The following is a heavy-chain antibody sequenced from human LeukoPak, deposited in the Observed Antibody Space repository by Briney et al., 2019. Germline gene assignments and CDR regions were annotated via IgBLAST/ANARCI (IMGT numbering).Heavy chain of an antibody. V-gene: IGHV4-59*02. J-gene: IGHJ4*02. CDR3: ASRKLGNDY. CDR2: IYYTGT. CDR1: GGSATDYY. D-gene: IGHD7-27*01. Sequence: SETLSLTCTVSGGSATDYYWSWIRQSPGKGLEWIGYIYYTGTSYNPSLKSRVTISADTSKNQFSLKLISVTAADTAVYYCASRKLGNDYWGQGTLVTVSS.